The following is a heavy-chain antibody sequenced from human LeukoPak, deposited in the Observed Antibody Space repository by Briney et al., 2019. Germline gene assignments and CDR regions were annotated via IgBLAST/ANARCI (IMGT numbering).Heavy chain of an antibody. CDR2: ITGSGGST. J-gene: IGHJ4*02. CDR3: ARLGARQMLEY. D-gene: IGHD4-17*01. Sequence: GGSLRLSCAASGFTFSSYAMSWVRQAPGKGLEWVSAITGSGGSTYYADSVRGRFTISRDNSKNTLYLQMNNLRAEDTAVYYCARLGARQMLEYWGQGTLVTVSS. CDR1: GFTFSSYA. V-gene: IGHV3-23*01.